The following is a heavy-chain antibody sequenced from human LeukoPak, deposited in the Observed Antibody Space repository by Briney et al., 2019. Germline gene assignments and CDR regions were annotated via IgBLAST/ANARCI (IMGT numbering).Heavy chain of an antibody. V-gene: IGHV3-64*02. D-gene: IGHD1-14*01. CDR3: ARDLVSVNWNHGYYYYYMDV. J-gene: IGHJ6*03. CDR2: INYKGGTT. Sequence: GGSLRLSCAASGFTLSSFSMHWVRQSPGRGLEYVSAINYKGGTTYYADSVKGRFTISRDNAKNSLYLQMNSLRAEDTAVYYCARDLVSVNWNHGYYYYYMDVWGKGTTVTVSS. CDR1: GFTLSSFS.